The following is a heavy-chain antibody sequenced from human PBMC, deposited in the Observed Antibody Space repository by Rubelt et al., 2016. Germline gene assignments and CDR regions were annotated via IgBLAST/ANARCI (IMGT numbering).Heavy chain of an antibody. V-gene: IGHV3-74*01. D-gene: IGHD3-10*01. CDR3: ARDQRFGELLYY. Sequence: QLVESGGGLVQPGGSLRLSCAVSGFTFSSYWMHWVRQAPGKGLVWVSRINSDGSSTSYADSVKGRFTISRDNAKNTLYLQMNSLRAEDTAVYYCARDQRFGELLYYWGQGTLVTVSS. CDR2: INSDGSST. CDR1: GFTFSSYW. J-gene: IGHJ4*02.